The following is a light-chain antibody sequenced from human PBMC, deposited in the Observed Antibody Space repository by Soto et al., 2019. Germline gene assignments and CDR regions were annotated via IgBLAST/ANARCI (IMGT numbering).Light chain of an antibody. CDR2: DAI. V-gene: IGKV3-20*01. CDR1: QSVARNL. Sequence: EIVLTQPPGTLYLSPGERATLSCRASQSVARNLLAWFQQRPGQPPRLLIYDAIGRATGIPDRFSGSGSATDFSLTINRLEPEDFAVYYCHQYASSPLTFGEGTKLEIK. J-gene: IGKJ2*01. CDR3: HQYASSPLT.